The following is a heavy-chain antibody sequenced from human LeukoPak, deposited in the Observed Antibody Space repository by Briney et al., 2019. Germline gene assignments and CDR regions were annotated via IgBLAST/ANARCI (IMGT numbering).Heavy chain of an antibody. CDR2: IYYSGNT. Sequence: SETLTLTCTASGGSISIYYWGWIRQPPGMGLGWIGSIYYSGNTNYNPSLKSRVTMSVDTSKNQFSLKLSSVTAADTAVYYCARVRRTTFFDYWGQGTLVTVSS. CDR1: GGSISIYY. V-gene: IGHV4-59*12. J-gene: IGHJ4*02. CDR3: ARVRRTTFFDY. D-gene: IGHD2/OR15-2a*01.